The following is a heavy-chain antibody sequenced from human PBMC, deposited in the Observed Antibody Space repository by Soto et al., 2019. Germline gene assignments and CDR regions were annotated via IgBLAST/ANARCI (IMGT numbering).Heavy chain of an antibody. CDR2: ISHTGTT. J-gene: IGHJ6*02. CDR3: ARVTMVIRDSDHFGVDV. CDR1: GFPISSPYS. V-gene: IGHV4-38-2*02. Sequence: KASETLSLTCLVYGFPISSPYSWGWIRQPPGKGLEWIGSISHTGTTSYSPSLTSRVSISVDTSKNQVSLKLTSVTAADTAVYFCARVTMVIRDSDHFGVDVWGHGTTVTVSS. D-gene: IGHD4-17*01.